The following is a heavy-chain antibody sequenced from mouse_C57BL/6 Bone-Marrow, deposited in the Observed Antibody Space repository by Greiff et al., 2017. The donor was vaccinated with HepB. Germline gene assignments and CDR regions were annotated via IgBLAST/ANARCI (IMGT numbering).Heavy chain of an antibody. CDR2: IHPNSGST. CDR3: AREGGSYYGVFDY. V-gene: IGHV1-64*01. CDR1: GYTFPSYW. D-gene: IGHD2-1*01. J-gene: IGHJ2*01. Sequence: QVQLQQPGAELVKPGASVKLSCTASGYTFPSYWMHWVKQWPGQGLEWIGMIHPNSGSTNYNEKFKSKSTLTVDKSSSTAYMQLSSLTSEDSAVYYCAREGGSYYGVFDYWGQGTTLTVSS.